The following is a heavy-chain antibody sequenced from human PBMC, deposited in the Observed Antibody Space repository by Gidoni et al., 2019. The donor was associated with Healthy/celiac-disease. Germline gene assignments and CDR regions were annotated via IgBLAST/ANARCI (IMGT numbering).Heavy chain of an antibody. CDR2: ISSNGGST. CDR1: GFTFSSYA. Sequence: EVQLVESGGGLVQPGGSLRLSCAASGFTFSSYAMHWVRQAPGKGLEYGSAISSNGGSTYYANSVKGRFTISRDNSKNTLYLQMGSLRAEDMAVYYCASAIDYGGNPFRYWGQGTLVTVSS. D-gene: IGHD4-17*01. CDR3: ASAIDYGGNPFRY. V-gene: IGHV3-64*01. J-gene: IGHJ4*02.